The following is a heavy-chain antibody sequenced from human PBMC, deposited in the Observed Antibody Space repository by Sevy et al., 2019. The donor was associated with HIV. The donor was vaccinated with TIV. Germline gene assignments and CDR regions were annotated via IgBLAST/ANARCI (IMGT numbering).Heavy chain of an antibody. CDR1: GFTFSNYG. V-gene: IGHV3-33*01. Sequence: GGSLRLSCAASGFTFSNYGMHWVRQAPGKGLEWVAVIWNDGSNKYYADSVKGRFTISRDNSKNTLYLQINTLRVEDTAVYFCARGSDFIDRSAKRDFDCWGQGTLVTVSS. D-gene: IGHD3-22*01. J-gene: IGHJ4*02. CDR2: IWNDGSNK. CDR3: ARGSDFIDRSAKRDFDC.